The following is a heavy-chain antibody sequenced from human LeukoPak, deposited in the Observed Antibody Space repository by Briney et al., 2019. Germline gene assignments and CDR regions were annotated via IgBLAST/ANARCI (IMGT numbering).Heavy chain of an antibody. Sequence: SETLSLTCTVSGGSISSGGYYWSWIRQHPGKGLEWIGCIYYSGSTYYNPSLKSRVTISVDTSKNQFSLKLSSVTAADTAVYYCARHNSSGWYPMYYFDLWGRGTLVTVSS. CDR3: ARHNSSGWYPMYYFDL. J-gene: IGHJ2*01. D-gene: IGHD6-19*01. V-gene: IGHV4-31*03. CDR2: IYYSGST. CDR1: GGSISSGGYY.